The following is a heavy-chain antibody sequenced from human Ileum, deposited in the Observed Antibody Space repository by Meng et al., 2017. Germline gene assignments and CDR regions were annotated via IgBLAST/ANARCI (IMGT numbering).Heavy chain of an antibody. CDR3: ARGRTGAAWFDP. D-gene: IGHD3/OR15-3a*01. V-gene: IGHV3-13*01. CDR2: IGTAGDT. Sequence: EVQLVEPGGGLVQPGGSLRLSCAASGFTFSTHDMHWVRQPPGKGLEWVSAIGTAGDTYYPGSVRGRFTISRENAKNSLYLQMDNLRAGDTAVYYCARGRTGAAWFDPWGQGTLVTVSS. CDR1: GFTFSTHD. J-gene: IGHJ5*02.